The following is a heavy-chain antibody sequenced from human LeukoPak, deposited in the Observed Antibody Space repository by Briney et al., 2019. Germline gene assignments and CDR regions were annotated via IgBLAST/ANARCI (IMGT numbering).Heavy chain of an antibody. J-gene: IGHJ6*03. Sequence: GGSLRLSCAASGFTFSDYYMSWVRQAPGKGLEWVAFIRYDGSNKYYADSVKGRFTISRDNSKNTLYLQMNSLRAEDTAVYYCAKASNYYGSGSSRYYYYYMDVWGKGTTVTVSS. CDR3: AKASNYYGSGSSRYYYYYMDV. CDR2: IRYDGSNK. CDR1: GFTFSDYY. V-gene: IGHV3-30*02. D-gene: IGHD3-10*01.